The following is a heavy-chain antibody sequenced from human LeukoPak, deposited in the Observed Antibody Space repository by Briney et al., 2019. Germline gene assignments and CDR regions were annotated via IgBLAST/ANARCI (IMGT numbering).Heavy chain of an antibody. CDR2: IYYSGRT. Sequence: SQTLSLTCTVSGGFISSGGYYWTWIRQRPGKGLEYIGYIYYSGRTYYNPSLGSRIAISIDTSNNRFSLDLTSVTAADTAVYYCSLGTGPFDPWGQGIMVTVSS. CDR1: GGFISSGGYY. CDR3: SLGTGPFDP. V-gene: IGHV4-31*03. D-gene: IGHD7-27*01. J-gene: IGHJ5*02.